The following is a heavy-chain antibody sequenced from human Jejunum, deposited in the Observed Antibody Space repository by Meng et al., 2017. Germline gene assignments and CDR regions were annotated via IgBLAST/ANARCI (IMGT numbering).Heavy chain of an antibody. CDR3: RLAYCVSDCGDY. CDR2: IHHSGSI. V-gene: IGHV4-34*01. D-gene: IGHD2-21*02. Sequence: QVQVKQRGAGLLKPAETLSLTCAFQGGSFSTYDWSWIRQPPGKGLEWLGQIHHSGSINDNPSLKGRVTMSVDTSRSQISLKLNSVTAADTAVYYCRLAYCVSDCGDYWGQGTLVTVSS. J-gene: IGHJ4*02. CDR1: GGSFSTYD.